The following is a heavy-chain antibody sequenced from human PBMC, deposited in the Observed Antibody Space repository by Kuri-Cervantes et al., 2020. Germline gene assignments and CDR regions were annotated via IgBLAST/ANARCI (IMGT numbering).Heavy chain of an antibody. CDR1: GFTFDDYA. J-gene: IGHJ4*02. D-gene: IGHD3-16*01. CDR2: ISWNSGSI. V-gene: IGHV3-9*01. Sequence: SLKISCAASGFTFDDYAMHWVRQAPGKGLEWVSGISWNSGSIGYADSVKGQFTISRDNAKNSLYLQMNSLRDEDTAVYYCARLYVEFDYWGQGTLVTVSS. CDR3: ARLYVEFDY.